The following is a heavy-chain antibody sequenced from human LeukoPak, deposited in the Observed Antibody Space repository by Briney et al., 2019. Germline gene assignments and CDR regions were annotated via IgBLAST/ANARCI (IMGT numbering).Heavy chain of an antibody. CDR1: GYSFTGNY. V-gene: IGHV1-2*02. CDR3: ARDRGFCSGDSCHSNWFDP. D-gene: IGHD2-15*01. J-gene: IGHJ5*02. Sequence: ASVKVSCKDSGYSFTGNYLNWVRQAPGQGLEWMGWINPDNGDTKYAQKFQGRLTVTRDTSISTAYMELSRLRSDDTAVYFCARDRGFCSGDSCHSNWFDPWGQGTLVTVPS. CDR2: INPDNGDT.